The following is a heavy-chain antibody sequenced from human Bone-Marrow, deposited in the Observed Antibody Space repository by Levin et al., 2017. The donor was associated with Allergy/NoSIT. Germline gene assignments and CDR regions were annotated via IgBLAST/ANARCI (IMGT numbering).Heavy chain of an antibody. Sequence: SCAASGFTFTNAWMSWVRQAPGKGLEWVGRIKSRAHGGTIEYAAPVKGRFAISRDDSENRLYLQMNSLKSEDTAVYYCATEGYSDSGGHNFWGQGALVTVSS. J-gene: IGHJ4*02. V-gene: IGHV3-15*01. CDR1: GFTFTNAW. CDR2: IKSRAHGGTI. CDR3: ATEGYSDSGGHNF. D-gene: IGHD3-22*01.